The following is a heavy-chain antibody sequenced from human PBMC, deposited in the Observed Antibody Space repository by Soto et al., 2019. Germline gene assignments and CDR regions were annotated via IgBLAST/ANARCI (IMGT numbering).Heavy chain of an antibody. V-gene: IGHV3-23*01. CDR1: GFTFSSYA. Sequence: GGSLRLSCAASGFTFSSYAMSWVHQAPGKGLEWVSAISGSGGSTYYADSVKGRFTISRDNSKNTLYLQMNSLRAEDTAVYYCAKDDWSSGWYRAVDVWGKGTTVTVSS. J-gene: IGHJ6*04. CDR2: ISGSGGST. D-gene: IGHD6-19*01. CDR3: AKDDWSSGWYRAVDV.